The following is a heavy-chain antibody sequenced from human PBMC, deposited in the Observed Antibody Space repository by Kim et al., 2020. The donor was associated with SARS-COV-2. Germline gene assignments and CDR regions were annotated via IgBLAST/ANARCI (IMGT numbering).Heavy chain of an antibody. V-gene: IGHV4-34*01. CDR2: INHSGST. CDR3: ARGRYFQH. J-gene: IGHJ1*01. Sequence: SETLSLTCAVYGGSFSGYYWSWIRQPPGKGLEWIGEINHSGSTNYNPSLKSRVTISVDTSKNQFSLKLSSVTAADTAVYYCARGRYFQHWGQGTLVTVSS. CDR1: GGSFSGYY.